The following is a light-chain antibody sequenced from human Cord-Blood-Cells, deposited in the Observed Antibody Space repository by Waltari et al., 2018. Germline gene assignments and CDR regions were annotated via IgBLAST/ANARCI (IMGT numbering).Light chain of an antibody. Sequence: QRVTISCTGSSSNIGAGYDVHWYQQLPGTAPKILIYGNSNRPSGVPDRFSGSKSGTSASLAITGLQAEDEADYYCQSYDSSLSAGVFGGGTKLTVL. J-gene: IGLJ3*02. V-gene: IGLV1-40*01. CDR1: SSNIGAGYD. CDR2: GNS. CDR3: QSYDSSLSAGV.